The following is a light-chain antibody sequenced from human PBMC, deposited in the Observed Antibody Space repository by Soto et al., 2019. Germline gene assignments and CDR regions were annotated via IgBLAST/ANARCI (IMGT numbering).Light chain of an antibody. J-gene: IGLJ7*01. V-gene: IGLV1-44*01. CDR2: GLN. Sequence: QSVLTQPPSASGTPGQRVSISCSGSSSNIGDRDVDWYQQVPGTAPKLLIYGLNQRTSGVPDRFSASKSGASASLAISGLQFEDEAVYYCSTWDDSLNGWVFGGGTQLTVL. CDR1: SSNIGDRD. CDR3: STWDDSLNGWV.